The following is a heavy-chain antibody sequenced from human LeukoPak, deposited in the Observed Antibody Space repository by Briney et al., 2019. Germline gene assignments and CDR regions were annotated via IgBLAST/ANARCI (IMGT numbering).Heavy chain of an antibody. CDR2: ISPFSGIT. D-gene: IGHD6-19*01. V-gene: IGHV1-18*01. CDR3: ARDSSGQESFDC. CDR1: GYTFTSYG. J-gene: IGHJ4*02. Sequence: ASVKVSCKASGYTFTSYGIGWARQAPGQGLEWLGWISPFSGITNYAQNLQDRVTMTTDTSTSTAYMEMRSLRSDDTAVYYCARDSSGQESFDCWGQGTLVTVSS.